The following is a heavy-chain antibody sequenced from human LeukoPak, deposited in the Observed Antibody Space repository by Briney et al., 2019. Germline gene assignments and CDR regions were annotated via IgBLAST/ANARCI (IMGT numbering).Heavy chain of an antibody. Sequence: SETLSLTCAVSGGSISNYYLNWIRQPPGKGLEWIGYINYSGSTNYNPSLKSRVAISIDTSKNQFSLKLSSVTAADTAVYYCARDYFTSYYYYGMDVWGQGTTVTVSS. CDR1: GGSISNYY. CDR2: INYSGST. V-gene: IGHV4-59*01. CDR3: ARDYFTSYYYYGMDV. J-gene: IGHJ6*02. D-gene: IGHD2/OR15-2a*01.